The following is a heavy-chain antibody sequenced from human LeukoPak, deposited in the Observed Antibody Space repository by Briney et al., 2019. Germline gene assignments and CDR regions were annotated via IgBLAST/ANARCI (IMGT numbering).Heavy chain of an antibody. J-gene: IGHJ4*02. CDR2: ISRSSITI. Sequence: GGSLRLSCAASGFTFSNYDMNWVRQAPGKGLEWVSYISRSSITIYSADSVKGRFTISRDNSKNTLYLQMNSLRAEDTAVYYCATARDKYGSGSYCDYWGQGTLVTVSS. D-gene: IGHD3-10*01. V-gene: IGHV3-48*01. CDR3: ATARDKYGSGSYCDY. CDR1: GFTFSNYD.